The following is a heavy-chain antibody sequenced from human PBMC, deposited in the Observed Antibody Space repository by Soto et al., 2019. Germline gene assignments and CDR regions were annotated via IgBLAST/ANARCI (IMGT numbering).Heavy chain of an antibody. CDR3: ARDLDAYCCGDCYSPLPLYY. D-gene: IGHD2-21*02. CDR1: GYTITSSG. J-gene: IGHJ4*02. CDR2: ISAYNGNT. V-gene: IGHV1-18*01. Sequence: ASVKVSCKAPGYTITSSGISWVRQAPGQGLEWMGWISAYNGNTNYAQKLQGRVTMTTDTSTSTAYMELRSLRSDDTAVYYCARDLDAYCCGDCYSPLPLYYWGQRTLVTVSS.